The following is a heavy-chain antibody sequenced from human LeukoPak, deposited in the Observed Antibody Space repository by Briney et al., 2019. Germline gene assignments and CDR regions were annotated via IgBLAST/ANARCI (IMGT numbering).Heavy chain of an antibody. D-gene: IGHD6-13*01. CDR1: GGSISSSNW. V-gene: IGHV4-4*02. CDR3: ARGSKAAPGTFDY. Sequence: SETLSLTCAVSGGSISSSNWWSWVRQPPGKGLEWIGEIYHSGSTDYNPSLKSRVAISVGTSKNQFSLKLSSVTAADTAVYYCARGSKAAPGTFDYWGQGTLVTVSS. CDR2: IYHSGST. J-gene: IGHJ4*02.